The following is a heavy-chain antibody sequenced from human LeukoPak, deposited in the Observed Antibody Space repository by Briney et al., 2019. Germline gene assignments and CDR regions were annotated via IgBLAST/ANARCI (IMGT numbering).Heavy chain of an antibody. CDR3: ARGGITMVRGVITPYYFDY. D-gene: IGHD3-10*01. V-gene: IGHV1-69*13. CDR2: IIPMFGTA. CDR1: GDTFSSYA. J-gene: IGHJ4*02. Sequence: SAKVSYKASGDTFSSYAISWVRQAPGQGLEWMGGIIPMFGTANYAQKFQGRVTITADESTSTAYMDLSSLRSEDTAVYYCARGGITMVRGVITPYYFDYWGQGTLVTVSS.